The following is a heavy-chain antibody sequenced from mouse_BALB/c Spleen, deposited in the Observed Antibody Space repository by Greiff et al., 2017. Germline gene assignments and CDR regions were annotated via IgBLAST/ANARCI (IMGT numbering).Heavy chain of an antibody. CDR1: GYAFSSYW. Sequence: QVQLKESGAELVRPGSSVKISCKASGYAFSSYWMNWVKQRPGQGLEWIGQIYPGDGDTNYNGKFKGKATLTADKSSSTAYMQLSSLTSEDSAVYFCARGKGNYERGAMDYWGQGTSVTVSS. CDR2: IYPGDGDT. V-gene: IGHV1-80*01. D-gene: IGHD2-1*01. J-gene: IGHJ4*01. CDR3: ARGKGNYERGAMDY.